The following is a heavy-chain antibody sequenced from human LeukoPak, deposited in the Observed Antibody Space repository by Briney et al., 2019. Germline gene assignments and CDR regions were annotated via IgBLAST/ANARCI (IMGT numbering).Heavy chain of an antibody. V-gene: IGHV3-21*01. CDR3: ARDDSIAAAGTNYYYYMDV. CDR1: GFTFSSYS. J-gene: IGHJ6*03. CDR2: ISSSSSYI. D-gene: IGHD6-13*01. Sequence: GGSPRLSCAASGFTFSSYSMNWVRQAPGKGLEWVSSISSSSSYIYYADSVKGRFTISRDNAKNSLYLQMNSLRAEDTAVYYCARDDSIAAAGTNYYYYMDVWGKGTTVTVSS.